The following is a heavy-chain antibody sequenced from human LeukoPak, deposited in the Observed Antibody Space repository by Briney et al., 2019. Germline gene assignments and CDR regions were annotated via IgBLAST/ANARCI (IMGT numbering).Heavy chain of an antibody. D-gene: IGHD6-13*01. CDR2: IIPIFGTA. CDR3: ARSLHSSSWYRADY. Sequence: SVTVSCKASGGTFSSYAISWVRQAPGQGLEWMGGIIPIFGTANYAQEFQGRVTITADESTSTAYMELSSLRSEDTAVYYCARSLHSSSWYRADYWGQGTLVTVSS. J-gene: IGHJ4*02. V-gene: IGHV1-69*13. CDR1: GGTFSSYA.